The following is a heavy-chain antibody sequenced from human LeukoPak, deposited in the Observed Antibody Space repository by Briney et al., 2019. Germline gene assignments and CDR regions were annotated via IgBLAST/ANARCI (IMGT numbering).Heavy chain of an antibody. J-gene: IGHJ4*02. V-gene: IGHV3-74*01. CDR3: ARWGGTRQYYFDY. Sequence: GGSLRLSCAASGFTLSDYWMNWVRQAPGKGPVWVSHISPDGRNIAYADSVKGRFTISRDDSKNTLYLQMNFLKSEDTAVYYCARWGGTRQYYFDYWGQGTLVTVSS. D-gene: IGHD1-1*01. CDR1: GFTLSDYW. CDR2: ISPDGRNI.